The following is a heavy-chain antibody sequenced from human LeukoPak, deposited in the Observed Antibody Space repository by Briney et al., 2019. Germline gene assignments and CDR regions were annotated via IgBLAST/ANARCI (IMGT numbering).Heavy chain of an antibody. D-gene: IGHD4-17*01. Sequence: GGSLRLSCAASGFTFSSYAMHWVRQAPGKGLEWVAVISYDGSNKYYADSVKGRFTISRDDSKNTLSLQMSGLRAEDTALYYCTTEVPNGDLRFDYWGQGTLVTVSS. V-gene: IGHV3-30*04. CDR2: ISYDGSNK. CDR3: TTEVPNGDLRFDY. CDR1: GFTFSSYA. J-gene: IGHJ4*02.